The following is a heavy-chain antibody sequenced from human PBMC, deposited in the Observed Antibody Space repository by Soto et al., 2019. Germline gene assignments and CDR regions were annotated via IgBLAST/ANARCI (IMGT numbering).Heavy chain of an antibody. J-gene: IGHJ4*02. Sequence: PSETLSLTCSVSGGYISSGGNYWNWIRQHPGNGLEWIGFFYYTGNTNYNPSLKSRATISGDMSENQFSLKLTSVTAADTAVYYCAGEDINESFFGYWSQGILVTVS. CDR2: FYYTGNT. V-gene: IGHV4-31*02. CDR1: GGYISSGGNY. CDR3: AGEDINESFFGY. D-gene: IGHD2-8*01.